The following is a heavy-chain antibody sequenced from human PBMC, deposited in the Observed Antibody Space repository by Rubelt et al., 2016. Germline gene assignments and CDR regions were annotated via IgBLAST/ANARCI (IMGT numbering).Heavy chain of an antibody. V-gene: IGHV4-31*03. Sequence: QVQLQESGPGLVKPSQTLSLTCTVSGGSISSGGYYWSWIRQHPGKGLEWIGYIYYSGSTYYNPSLKSRVTISVDTSKNQFSLKLSSVTAADTAVYYCARDLVEVPYHPGYFDYWGQGTLVTVSS. CDR3: ARDLVEVPYHPGYFDY. CDR1: GGSISSGGYY. D-gene: IGHD2-2*01. CDR2: IYYSGST. J-gene: IGHJ4*02.